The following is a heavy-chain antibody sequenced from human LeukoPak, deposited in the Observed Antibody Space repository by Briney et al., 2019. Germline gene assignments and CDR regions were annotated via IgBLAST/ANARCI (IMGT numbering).Heavy chain of an antibody. D-gene: IGHD3-10*01. Sequence: SLRLSCAASGFTFDDYAMHWVRQAPGKGLEWVSGISWNSGSIGYADSVKGRFTFSRDNAKNSLYLQMNSLRAEDTALYYCGRFRSGFDYWGQGTLVTVSS. CDR3: GRFRSGFDY. V-gene: IGHV3-9*01. CDR2: ISWNSGSI. CDR1: GFTFDDYA. J-gene: IGHJ4*02.